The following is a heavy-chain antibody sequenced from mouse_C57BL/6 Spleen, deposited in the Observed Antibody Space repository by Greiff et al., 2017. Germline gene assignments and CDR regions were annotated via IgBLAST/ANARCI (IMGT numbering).Heavy chain of an antibody. D-gene: IGHD1-1*01. CDR3: ARSSLITTVVSYFDY. J-gene: IGHJ2*01. CDR2: INPSNGGT. V-gene: IGHV1-53*01. CDR1: GYTFTSYW. Sequence: QVQLQQPGTELVKPGASVKLSCKASGYTFTSYWMHWVKQRPGQGLEWIGNINPSNGGTNYNEKFKSKATLTVDKSSSTAYMQLSSLTSEDSAVYDCARSSLITTVVSYFDYWGQGTTLTVSS.